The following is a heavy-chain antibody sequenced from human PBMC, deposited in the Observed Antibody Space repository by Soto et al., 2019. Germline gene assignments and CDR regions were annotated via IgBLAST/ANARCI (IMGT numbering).Heavy chain of an antibody. D-gene: IGHD3-10*01. CDR2: INHSGST. J-gene: IGHJ5*02. CDR3: ARGRILWFGESVNWFDP. CDR1: GGSFSGYY. Sequence: KTSETLSLTCAVYGGSFSGYYWSWIRQPPGKGLEWIGEINHSGSTNYNPSLKSRVTISVDTSKNQFSLKLSSVTAADTAVYYCARGRILWFGESVNWFDPWGQGTLVTVSS. V-gene: IGHV4-34*01.